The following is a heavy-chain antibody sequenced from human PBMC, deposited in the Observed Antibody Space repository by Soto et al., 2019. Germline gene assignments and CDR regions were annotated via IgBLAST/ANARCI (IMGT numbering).Heavy chain of an antibody. D-gene: IGHD6-13*01. CDR3: SRGGTTSSWYWRN. CDR1: GFTLSNDW. J-gene: IGHJ4*02. V-gene: IGHV3-7*04. CDR2: INQDGSET. Sequence: EVQLVESGGGLVQPGMSLRLSCAASGFTLSNDWMTWVRQAPVRGLEWVANINQDGSETQYADSVRGRFTISRDNAKEFLYLQMNSLRDEDRAGYYCSRGGTTSSWYWRNWGQGILVTVSS.